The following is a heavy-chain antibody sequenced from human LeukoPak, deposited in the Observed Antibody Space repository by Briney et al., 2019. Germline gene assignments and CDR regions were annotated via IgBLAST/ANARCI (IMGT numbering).Heavy chain of an antibody. CDR2: INPNSGGT. V-gene: IGHV1-2*06. J-gene: IGHJ6*02. CDR3: ARDLHLRKQWLVYYYYGMDV. Sequence: ASVKVSCKASGYTFTGYYMHWVRQAPGQGLEWMGRINPNSGGTNYAQKFQGRVTMTRDTSISTAYMELSRLRSDDTAVYYCARDLHLRKQWLVYYYYGMDVWGQGTTVTVSS. CDR1: GYTFTGYY. D-gene: IGHD6-19*01.